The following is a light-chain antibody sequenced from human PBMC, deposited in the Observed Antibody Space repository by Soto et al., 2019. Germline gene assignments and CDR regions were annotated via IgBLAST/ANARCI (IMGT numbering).Light chain of an antibody. CDR2: KAS. J-gene: IGKJ1*01. CDR1: QSISTW. Sequence: DIQMTQSPSTLSASVGDRVTITCRASQSISTWLAWYQQKPGKAPKLLIYKASTLESGVPSRFRGSGSGTEFTLTISSLQPDDFATYYCQQYNSYSEAFAQGTKVDI. V-gene: IGKV1-5*03. CDR3: QQYNSYSEA.